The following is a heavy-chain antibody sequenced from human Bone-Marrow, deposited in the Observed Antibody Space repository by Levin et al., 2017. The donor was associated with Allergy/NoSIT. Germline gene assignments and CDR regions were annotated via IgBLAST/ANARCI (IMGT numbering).Heavy chain of an antibody. CDR3: ARAAHFGSERPSFDY. Sequence: GESLKISCAASGFTFSSHGMHWVRQAPGKGLEWVAVIWFDGTNKYYGDSVKGRFTISRDNSKEMLYLQMDSLRGEDTGVYFCARAAHFGSERPSFDYWGQGTLVTVSS. V-gene: IGHV3-33*01. CDR1: GFTFSSHG. J-gene: IGHJ4*02. D-gene: IGHD3-10*01. CDR2: IWFDGTNK.